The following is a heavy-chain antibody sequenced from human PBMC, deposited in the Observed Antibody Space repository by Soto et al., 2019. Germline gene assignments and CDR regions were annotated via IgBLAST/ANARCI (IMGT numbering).Heavy chain of an antibody. V-gene: IGHV4-31*03. CDR1: GGSISSGGYY. Sequence: PSETLSLTCTVSGGSISSGGYYWSWIRQHPGKGLEWIGYIYYSGSTYYNPSLKSRVTISVDTSKNQFSLKLSSVTAADTAVYYCARNDDILTGTIDYWGQGTLVTVSS. J-gene: IGHJ4*02. CDR3: ARNDDILTGTIDY. D-gene: IGHD3-9*01. CDR2: IYYSGST.